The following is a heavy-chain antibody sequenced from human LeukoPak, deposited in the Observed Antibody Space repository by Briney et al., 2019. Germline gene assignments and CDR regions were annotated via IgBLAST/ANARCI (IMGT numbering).Heavy chain of an antibody. CDR2: VYVTGETT. J-gene: IGHJ4*02. V-gene: IGHV1-46*01. Sequence: ASVKVSCQASGDTFTYYHIHWVRQAPGQGVAWMGAVYVTGETTRNTQNFQGRVTMTRDPSTATAYMELTSLRSEDTAVYYCATEAPGSYYFDYWGQGVLVTVSS. CDR1: GDTFTYYH. CDR3: ATEAPGSYYFDY.